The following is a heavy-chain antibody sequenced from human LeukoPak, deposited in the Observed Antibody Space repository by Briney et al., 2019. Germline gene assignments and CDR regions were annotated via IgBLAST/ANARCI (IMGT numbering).Heavy chain of an antibody. CDR2: INHSGST. Sequence: SETLSLTCAVYGGSFSGYYWSWIRQPPGKGLEWIGEINHSGSTNYNPSLKSRVTISVDTSKNHFSLKLSSVTAADTAVYYCARGYDNTGYYYWGQGTLDTVSS. CDR1: GGSFSGYY. CDR3: ARGYDNTGYYY. D-gene: IGHD3-22*01. V-gene: IGHV4-34*01. J-gene: IGHJ4*02.